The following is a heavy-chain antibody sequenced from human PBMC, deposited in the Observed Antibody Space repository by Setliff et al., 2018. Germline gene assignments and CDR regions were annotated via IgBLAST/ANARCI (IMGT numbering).Heavy chain of an antibody. CDR2: INPSSGGT. Sequence: ASVKVSCKAFRYTFNDYYIHWVRQTPGQGLEWMGRINPSSGGTDDAQNFLGRVTMTRDTAISTAYMELSRLTSDDTAVYYCARGGGQIHYDFWSGYFSDPQPNYYYYYMDVWGKGTTVTVSS. D-gene: IGHD3-3*01. J-gene: IGHJ6*03. V-gene: IGHV1-2*06. CDR3: ARGGGQIHYDFWSGYFSDPQPNYYYYYMDV. CDR1: RYTFNDYY.